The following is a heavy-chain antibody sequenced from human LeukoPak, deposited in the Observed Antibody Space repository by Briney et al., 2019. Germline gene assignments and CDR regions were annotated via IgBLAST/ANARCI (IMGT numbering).Heavy chain of an antibody. J-gene: IGHJ4*02. CDR3: ARLDTASWRY. CDR2: IFPGDSDT. V-gene: IGHV5-51*01. Sequence: GESLKISCQGSGYNFAAYWIGWVRQMPGKGLEWMGIIFPGDSDTRYSPSFQGQVTISADKSISTAYLQWSSLKASDTAMYYCARLDTASWRYWGQGTLVTVSS. CDR1: GYNFAAYW. D-gene: IGHD2-2*01.